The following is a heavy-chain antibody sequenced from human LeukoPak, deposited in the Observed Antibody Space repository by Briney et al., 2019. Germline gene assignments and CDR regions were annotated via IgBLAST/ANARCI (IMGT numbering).Heavy chain of an antibody. Sequence: GGSLRLSCAASGFTFSSYSMNWVRQAPGKGLKWVSSISSSSTYIYYADSVKGRFTISRDNAKNSLYLQMNSLRAEDTAVYYCARASSQWLVPYWGQGTLVTVSS. CDR3: ARASSQWLVPY. V-gene: IGHV3-21*01. CDR2: ISSSSTYI. D-gene: IGHD6-19*01. J-gene: IGHJ4*02. CDR1: GFTFSSYS.